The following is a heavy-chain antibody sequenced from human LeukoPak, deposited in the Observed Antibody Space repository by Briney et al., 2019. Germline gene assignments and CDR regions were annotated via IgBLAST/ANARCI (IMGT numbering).Heavy chain of an antibody. V-gene: IGHV1-2*02. Sequence: ASVKVSCKASGYTFTGYYMHWVRQAPGQGLEWMGGINPITGATNYAQKFQGRVTMTTYKSSSTAYMEVSRLRSDDTAVYYCAKELTVMVLSHMGYIQHWGQGTLVTVSS. CDR3: AKELTVMVLSHMGYIQH. CDR2: INPITGAT. D-gene: IGHD5-18*01. CDR1: GYTFTGYY. J-gene: IGHJ4*02.